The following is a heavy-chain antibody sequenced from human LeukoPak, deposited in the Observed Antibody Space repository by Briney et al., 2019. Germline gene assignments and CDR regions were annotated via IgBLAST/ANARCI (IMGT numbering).Heavy chain of an antibody. CDR1: GFTFSSYS. D-gene: IGHD3-3*01. CDR3: AREAHYDFWSGYPADYYYYMDV. Sequence: GGSLRLSCAASGFTFSSYSMNWVRQAPGKGLEWVSSISSSSSYIYYADSVKGRFTISRDNAKNSLYLQMNSLRAEDTAVYYCAREAHYDFWSGYPADYYYYMDVWGKGTTVTDSS. CDR2: ISSSSSYI. J-gene: IGHJ6*03. V-gene: IGHV3-21*01.